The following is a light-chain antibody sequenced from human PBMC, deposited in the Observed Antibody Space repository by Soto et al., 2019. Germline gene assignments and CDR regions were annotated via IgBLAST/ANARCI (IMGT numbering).Light chain of an antibody. CDR2: GAS. J-gene: IGKJ1*01. V-gene: IGKV3-15*01. CDR1: QSVGSSY. Sequence: ETALTQSPGPLSLSPGERVTLSCRASQSVGSSYLAWYRQKPGQAPRLLIYGASTRAPGVPARFSGSGSGTDFTLTISSLQSEDFAVYYCQQYNNWPWTFGQGTKVDIK. CDR3: QQYNNWPWT.